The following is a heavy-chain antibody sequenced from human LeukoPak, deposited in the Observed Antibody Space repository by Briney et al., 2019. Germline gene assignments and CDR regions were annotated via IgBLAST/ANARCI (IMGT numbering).Heavy chain of an antibody. CDR1: GGSIGTSAYY. J-gene: IGHJ5*01. V-gene: IGHV4-31*03. Sequence: PSQTLSLTCTVSGGSIGTSAYYWIWIRQHPGKGLEWIGFISDSGSTLYNPSLKSRVTISSDTSKDQFSLELTSGTGADMAVYYCARGRYSYGWNDSWGQGTLVIVSS. CDR2: ISDSGST. D-gene: IGHD3-16*02. CDR3: ARGRYSYGWNDS.